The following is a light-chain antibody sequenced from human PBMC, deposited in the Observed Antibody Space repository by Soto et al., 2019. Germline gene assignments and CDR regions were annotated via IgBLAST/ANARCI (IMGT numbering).Light chain of an antibody. CDR2: GAT. V-gene: IGKV3-20*01. CDR1: QSVTSNY. J-gene: IGKJ1*01. CDR3: HQYSGSPRT. Sequence: EIVLTQSPGLSLSPGERATLSCRASQSVTSNYLAWYQQKVGQTPRLLIYGATSRATGIPDRFSGXXXGTXXXLTIDRLEPEDFAVYYCHQYSGSPRTFGQGTKVEI.